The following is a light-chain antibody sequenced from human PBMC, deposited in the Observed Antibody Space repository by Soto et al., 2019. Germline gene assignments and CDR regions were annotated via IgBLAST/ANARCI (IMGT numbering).Light chain of an antibody. CDR2: EVS. CDR3: GSYTSTDTPFV. Sequence: QSVLAQPSSVSGSPGQSITISCTGTSTDVGGYNYVSWYQHHPGKGPKLIIYEVSNRPSGVSDRSSGSKSGNKASLIVSNLEAEDESDYYCGSYTSTDTPFVFGTGTKVPS. V-gene: IGLV2-14*01. J-gene: IGLJ1*01. CDR1: STDVGGYNY.